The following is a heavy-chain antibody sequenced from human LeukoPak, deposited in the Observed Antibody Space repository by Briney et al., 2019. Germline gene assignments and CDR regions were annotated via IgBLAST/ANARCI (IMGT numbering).Heavy chain of an antibody. CDR1: GGSISSYY. Sequence: SETLSLTCTVSGGSISSYYWSWIRQPPGKGLEWIGYIYYSGSTNYNPSLKSRVTISVDTSKNQFSLKLGSVTAADTAVYYCARYYDYYDSSGYYFDIWGQGTMVTVSS. V-gene: IGHV4-59*01. D-gene: IGHD3-22*01. CDR2: IYYSGST. CDR3: ARYYDYYDSSGYYFDI. J-gene: IGHJ3*02.